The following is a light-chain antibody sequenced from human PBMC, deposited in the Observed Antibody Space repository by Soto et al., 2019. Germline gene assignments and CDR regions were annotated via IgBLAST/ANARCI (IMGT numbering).Light chain of an antibody. Sequence: DIQMTQSPSSVSASVGDRVTITCRASQGISNWLAWYQQKPGKAPKLLIYAASNLQSGVPSRFSGSGSGTDFTLTISSLQPEDFATYYCLQANIFPSVTFDQGTRLEIK. CDR3: LQANIFPSVT. CDR2: AAS. V-gene: IGKV1-12*02. J-gene: IGKJ5*01. CDR1: QGISNW.